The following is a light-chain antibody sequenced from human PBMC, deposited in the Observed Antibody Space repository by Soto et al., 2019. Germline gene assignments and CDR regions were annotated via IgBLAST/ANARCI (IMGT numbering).Light chain of an antibody. CDR3: QQYGSSPWT. CDR2: GAS. CDR1: QSVSSSY. J-gene: IGKJ1*01. Sequence: EIVLTQSPGTLSLSPGERATLSCRASQSVSSSYLAWYQQKPGQAPRPLIYGASSRAIGIPDRFSGSGSVTDFTLTISRLEPEYFSVYYCQQYGSSPWTFGQGTKVEIK. V-gene: IGKV3-20*01.